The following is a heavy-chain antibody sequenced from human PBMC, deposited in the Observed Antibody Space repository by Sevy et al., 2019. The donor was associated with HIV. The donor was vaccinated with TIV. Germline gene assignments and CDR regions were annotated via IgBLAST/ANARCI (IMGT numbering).Heavy chain of an antibody. CDR2: ISYDGSNK. Sequence: GGSLRLSCAASGFTFSSYAMHWVRQAPGKGLEWVAVISYDGSNKYYADSVKGRFTISRDNSKNTLYPQMNSLRAEDTAVYYCARENAVVVVAAAGDYWGHGTLVTVSS. D-gene: IGHD2-15*01. CDR1: GFTFSSYA. V-gene: IGHV3-30-3*01. J-gene: IGHJ4*01. CDR3: ARENAVVVVAAAGDY.